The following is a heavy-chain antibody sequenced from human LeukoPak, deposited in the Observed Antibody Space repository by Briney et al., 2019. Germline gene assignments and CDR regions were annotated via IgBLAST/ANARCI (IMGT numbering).Heavy chain of an antibody. CDR2: IYYSGST. V-gene: IGHV4-61*01. J-gene: IGHJ6*02. CDR3: ARDRADYYYYYYGMDV. D-gene: IGHD3-10*01. CDR1: GGSISSSSYY. Sequence: PSETLSLTCTVSGGSISSSSYYWGWIRQPPGKGLEWIGYIYYSGSTNYNPSLKSRVTISVDTSKNQFSLKLSSVTAADTAVYYCARDRADYYYYYYGMDVWGQGTTVTVSS.